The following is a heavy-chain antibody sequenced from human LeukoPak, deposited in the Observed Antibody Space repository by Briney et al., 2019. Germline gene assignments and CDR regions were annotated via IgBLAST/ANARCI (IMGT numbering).Heavy chain of an antibody. D-gene: IGHD3-10*01. CDR1: GGSISSYY. V-gene: IGHV4-59*01. CDR3: ARGGGYYYGSGSPAGAFDI. Sequence: PSETLSLTCTVSGGSISSYYWSWIRQPPGKGLEWIGHIYYSGSTNYNPSLKSRVTISVDTSKNQFSLKLSSVTAADTAVYYCARGGGYYYGSGSPAGAFDIWGQGTMVTVSS. CDR2: IYYSGST. J-gene: IGHJ3*02.